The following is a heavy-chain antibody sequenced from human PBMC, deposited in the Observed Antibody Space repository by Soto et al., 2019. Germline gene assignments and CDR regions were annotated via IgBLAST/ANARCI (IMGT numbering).Heavy chain of an antibody. Sequence: QVQLVQSGAEVKKPGASVKVSCKASGYTFTSYGISWVRQAPGQGLEWMGWISAYNGNTNYAQKLQGRVTMTTDTSTSPAYMELRSLRSDDTAVYYCARYDSSGYYWPDFDYWGQGTLVTVSS. CDR2: ISAYNGNT. CDR3: ARYDSSGYYWPDFDY. D-gene: IGHD3-22*01. V-gene: IGHV1-18*01. CDR1: GYTFTSYG. J-gene: IGHJ4*02.